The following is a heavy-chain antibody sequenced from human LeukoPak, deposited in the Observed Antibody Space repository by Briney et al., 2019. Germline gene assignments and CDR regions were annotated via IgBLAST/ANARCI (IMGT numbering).Heavy chain of an antibody. CDR2: IYYSGST. D-gene: IGHD3-10*01. Sequence: SETLSLTCTVSGGSISSYYWSWIRQPPGKGLEWIGYIYYSGSTNCNPSLKSRVTISVDTSKNQFSLKLSSVTAADTAVYYCAREGFLGAFDIWGQGTMVTVSS. CDR1: GGSISSYY. V-gene: IGHV4-59*01. CDR3: AREGFLGAFDI. J-gene: IGHJ3*02.